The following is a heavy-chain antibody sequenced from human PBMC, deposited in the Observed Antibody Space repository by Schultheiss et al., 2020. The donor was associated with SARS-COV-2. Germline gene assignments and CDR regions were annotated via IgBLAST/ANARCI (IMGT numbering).Heavy chain of an antibody. J-gene: IGHJ3*02. CDR3: ARGCGGDCYIDI. V-gene: IGHV3-30-3*01. Sequence: GGSLRLSCAASGFTFSSYAMHWVRQAPGKVLEWVAVISYDGSNKYYADSVKGRFTISRDNSKNTLYLQMNSLRAEDTAVYYCARGCGGDCYIDIWGQGTMVTVSS. D-gene: IGHD2-21*02. CDR1: GFTFSSYA. CDR2: ISYDGSNK.